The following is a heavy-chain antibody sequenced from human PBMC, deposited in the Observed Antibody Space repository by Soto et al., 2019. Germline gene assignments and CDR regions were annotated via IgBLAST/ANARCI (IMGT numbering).Heavy chain of an antibody. CDR2: IYYSGVS. Sequence: NPSETLSLTCSVSGGSITNSTFYWSWIRQHPGKGLEWIGYIYYSGVSYYNASLRSRVTISLDTSKNQFSLKLSSVTDADTAVYYCAREVCSSTSCYTGYWFDSWGQGTLVTVSS. D-gene: IGHD2-2*02. J-gene: IGHJ5*01. CDR1: GGSITNSTFY. V-gene: IGHV4-31*03. CDR3: AREVCSSTSCYTGYWFDS.